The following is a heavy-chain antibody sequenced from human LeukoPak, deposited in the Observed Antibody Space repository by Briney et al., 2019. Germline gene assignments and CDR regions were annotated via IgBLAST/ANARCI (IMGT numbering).Heavy chain of an antibody. V-gene: IGHV4-59*01. J-gene: IGHJ4*02. D-gene: IGHD3-22*01. CDR1: GGSISSYY. CDR2: IYYSGST. Sequence: SETLSLTCTVSGGSISSYYWSWIRQPPGNGLEWIGYIYYSGSTNYNPSLKSRVTISVDTSKNQFSLKLSSVTAADTAVYYCGRGSVVVTPSFDYWGQGTLVPVSS. CDR3: GRGSVVVTPSFDY.